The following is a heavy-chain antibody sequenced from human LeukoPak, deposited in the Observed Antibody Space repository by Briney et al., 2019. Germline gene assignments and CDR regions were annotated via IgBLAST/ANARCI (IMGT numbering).Heavy chain of an antibody. Sequence: GGSLRLSCAASGFTFSSYAMSWVRQAPGKGLEWVSAISGSGGSTYYADSVKGRSTISRDNSKNTLYLQMNRLRSDDTAVYYCARSRCSSTSCYRFDYWGQGTLVTVSP. CDR3: ARSRCSSTSCYRFDY. V-gene: IGHV3-23*01. CDR1: GFTFSSYA. J-gene: IGHJ4*02. CDR2: ISGSGGST. D-gene: IGHD2-2*01.